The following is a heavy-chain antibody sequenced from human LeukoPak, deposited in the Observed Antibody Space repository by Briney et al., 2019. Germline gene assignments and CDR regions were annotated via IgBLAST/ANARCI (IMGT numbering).Heavy chain of an antibody. CDR1: GSTFSSYA. CDR2: ISYDGSNK. V-gene: IGHV3-30-3*01. CDR3: ATLRNSDY. Sequence: PGGSLRFSCAASGSTFSSYAMHWVRQAPGKGLEWVAVISYDGSNKYYADSVKGRFTISRDNSKNTLYLQMNSLRAEDTAVYYCATLRNSDYWGQGTLVTVSS. J-gene: IGHJ4*02. D-gene: IGHD1-1*01.